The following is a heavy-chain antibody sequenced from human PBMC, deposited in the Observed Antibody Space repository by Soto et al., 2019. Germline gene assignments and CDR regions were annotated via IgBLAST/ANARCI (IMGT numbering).Heavy chain of an antibody. CDR3: ARAGYCSGGSCSNSSPRFDY. J-gene: IGHJ4*02. CDR2: IYYSGST. CDR1: DGSISSYY. V-gene: IGHV4-59*01. Sequence: PSETLSLTCTVSDGSISSYYWSWIRKKPGKGLEWIGYIYYSGSTNYNPSLKSRVTISVDTSKNQFSLKLSSVTAADTAVYYCARAGYCSGGSCSNSSPRFDYWGQGTLVTVSS. D-gene: IGHD2-15*01.